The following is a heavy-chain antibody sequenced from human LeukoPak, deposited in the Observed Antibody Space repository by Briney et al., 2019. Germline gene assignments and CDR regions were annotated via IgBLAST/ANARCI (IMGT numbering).Heavy chain of an antibody. D-gene: IGHD2-15*01. CDR1: GGSISSSSYY. V-gene: IGHV4-39*07. CDR2: IYYSGST. Sequence: SETLSLTCTVSGGSISSSSYYWGWIRQPPGKGLEWIGSIYYSGSTYYNPSLNSRVTMSLDTSNNQFSLKLSSVTAADTAVYYCARGAPYSGGNYYFDYWGQGTQVTVSS. J-gene: IGHJ4*02. CDR3: ARGAPYSGGNYYFDY.